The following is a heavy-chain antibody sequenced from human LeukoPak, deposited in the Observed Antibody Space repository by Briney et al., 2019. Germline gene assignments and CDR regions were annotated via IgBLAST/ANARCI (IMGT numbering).Heavy chain of an antibody. CDR1: GFTFSTYS. Sequence: PGGSLRLSCAASGFTFSTYSMNWVRQAPGKGLEWVSAISGSGGSTYYADSVKGRFTISRDNSKNTLYLQMNSLRAEDTAVYYCAKIGSSSAADDYWGQGTLVTVSS. D-gene: IGHD6-6*01. CDR3: AKIGSSSAADDY. CDR2: ISGSGGST. J-gene: IGHJ4*02. V-gene: IGHV3-23*01.